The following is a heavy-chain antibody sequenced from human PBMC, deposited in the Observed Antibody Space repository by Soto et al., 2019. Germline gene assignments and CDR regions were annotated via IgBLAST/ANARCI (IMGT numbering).Heavy chain of an antibody. V-gene: IGHV4-31*03. Sequence: QVQLQESGPGLLKPSQTLSLTCTVSGGSISSGGYYWTWIRQHPGKGLERIGYNYYRGITYYNPSLKSRLTISLDTSKIQFSLKLSSFTAADTAVYYWARGSSIAGIYYGINVWGEGTTVTVSS. CDR2: NYYRGIT. J-gene: IGHJ6*04. D-gene: IGHD6-6*01. CDR3: ARGSSIAGIYYGINV. CDR1: GGSISSGGYY.